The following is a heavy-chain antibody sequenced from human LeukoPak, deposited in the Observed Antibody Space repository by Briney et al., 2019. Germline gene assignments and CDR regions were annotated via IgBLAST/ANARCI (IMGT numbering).Heavy chain of an antibody. CDR3: ARGGEIVGATTWSDY. J-gene: IGHJ4*02. D-gene: IGHD1-26*01. V-gene: IGHV1-18*01. Sequence: ASVKVSCKASGYTFTSYGISWVRQAPGQGLEWMGWISAYNGNPNYAQKLQGRVTMTTDTSTSTAYMELRSRRSDDTAVYYCARGGEIVGATTWSDYWGQGTLVTVSS. CDR1: GYTFTSYG. CDR2: ISAYNGNP.